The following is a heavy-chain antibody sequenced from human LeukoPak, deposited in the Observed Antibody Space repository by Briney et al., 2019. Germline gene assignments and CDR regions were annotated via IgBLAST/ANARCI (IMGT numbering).Heavy chain of an antibody. CDR3: TREGAGKGGFDY. Sequence: GGSLRLSCTASGFTFGDYAMSWVRQAPGKGLEWVGFIRSKAYGGTTEYAASAKGRFTISRDDSKSIAYLQMNSLKTEDTAVYYCTREGAGKGGFDYWGQGTLVTVSS. V-gene: IGHV3-49*04. CDR2: IRSKAYGGTT. CDR1: GFTFGDYA. D-gene: IGHD6-19*01. J-gene: IGHJ4*02.